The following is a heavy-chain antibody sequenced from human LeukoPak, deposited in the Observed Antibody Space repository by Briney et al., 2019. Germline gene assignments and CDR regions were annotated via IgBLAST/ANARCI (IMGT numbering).Heavy chain of an antibody. V-gene: IGHV4-39*01. D-gene: IGHD1-14*01. CDR3: AXXNPLLSHFDY. Sequence: SETLSLTCTVSGGSISSYYWGWIRQPPGKGLEWIGSIYYSGSTYYNPSLKSRVTISVDTSKNQFSLKLSSVTAADTAVYYCAXXNPLLSHFDYWGQGTLVTVSS. J-gene: IGHJ4*02. CDR1: GGSISSYY. CDR2: IYYSGST.